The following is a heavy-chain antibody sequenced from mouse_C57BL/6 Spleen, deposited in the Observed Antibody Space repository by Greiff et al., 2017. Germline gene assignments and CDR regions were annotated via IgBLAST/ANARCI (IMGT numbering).Heavy chain of an antibody. Sequence: DVKLQESGPGLVKPSQSLSLTCSVTGYSITSGYYWNWIRQFPGNKLEWMGYISYDGSNNYNPSLKNRISITRDTSKNQFFLKLNSVNTEDTATYYRARPYGRSYLSMGFWGQGTSVTVSS. D-gene: IGHD1-1*01. CDR3: ARPYGRSYLSMGF. CDR2: ISYDGSN. J-gene: IGHJ4*01. CDR1: GYSITSGYY. V-gene: IGHV3-6*01.